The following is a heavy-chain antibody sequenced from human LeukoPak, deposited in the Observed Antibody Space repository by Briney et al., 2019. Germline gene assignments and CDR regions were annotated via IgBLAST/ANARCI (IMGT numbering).Heavy chain of an antibody. CDR2: ISLSAGSI. J-gene: IGHJ6*02. CDR3: AKDAGDKSNYYGLDV. Sequence: GASVKVSCKASAYTFKNYYMHWVRQAPGQGLEWMGRISLSAGSISYAQKFRGSLTISRDTSTCTVYMELSSLRSEDTAVYYCAKDAGDKSNYYGLDVWGQGTTVTVSS. D-gene: IGHD1-26*01. V-gene: IGHV1-46*02. CDR1: AYTFKNYY.